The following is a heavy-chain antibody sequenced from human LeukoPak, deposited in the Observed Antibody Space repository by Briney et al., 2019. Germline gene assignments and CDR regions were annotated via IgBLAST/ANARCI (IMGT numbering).Heavy chain of an antibody. J-gene: IGHJ4*02. CDR2: ISAYNGNT. CDR3: AAQRDPRPFDH. CDR1: GYTFTTYG. V-gene: IGHV1-18*01. D-gene: IGHD5-24*01. Sequence: ASVKVSCKTSGYTFTTYGISWVRQAPGQGLEWMGWISAYNGNTKYAQKLQGRVTMTTDTSTSTAYMELRSLRSDDTAVYYCAAQRDPRPFDHWGQGTLITVSS.